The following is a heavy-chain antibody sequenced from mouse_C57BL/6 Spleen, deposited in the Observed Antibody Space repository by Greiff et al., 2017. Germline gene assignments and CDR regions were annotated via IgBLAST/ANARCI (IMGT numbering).Heavy chain of an antibody. CDR3: AGTVPYAMDY. CDR1: GYTFTSYW. V-gene: IGHV1-55*01. CDR2: IYPGSGST. D-gene: IGHD1-1*01. Sequence: QVHVKQPGAELVKPGASVKMSCKASGYTFTSYWITWVKQRPGQGLEWIGDIYPGSGSTNYNEKFKSKATLTVDTSSSTAYMQLSSLTSEDSAVYYCAGTVPYAMDYWGQGTSVTVSS. J-gene: IGHJ4*01.